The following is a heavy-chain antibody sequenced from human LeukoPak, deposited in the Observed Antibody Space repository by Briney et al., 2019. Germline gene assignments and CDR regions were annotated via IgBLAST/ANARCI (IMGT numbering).Heavy chain of an antibody. CDR3: ARGKGFDP. Sequence: PGGSLRLSCAASGFTFSTYEMNWVRQAPGKGLEWVSHISSGGTTIYYADSVKGRFTISGDNAKKSLYLQMNSLRAEDTAVYYCARGKGFDPWGQGTLVTVSS. CDR1: GFTFSTYE. V-gene: IGHV3-48*03. J-gene: IGHJ5*02. CDR2: ISSGGTTI.